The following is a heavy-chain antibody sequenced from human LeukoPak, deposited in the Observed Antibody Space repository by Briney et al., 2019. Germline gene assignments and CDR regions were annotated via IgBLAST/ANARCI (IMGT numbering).Heavy chain of an antibody. V-gene: IGHV3-74*01. CDR2: INSDGSSI. Sequence: GGSLRLSCVASGFTFSTYWMHWVRQAPGKGLVWVSRINSDGSSISYADSVKGRFTISRDNAKNTLYLQMNSLRAEDTAVYYCARAWAVAGTGGYYWGQGTLVAVSS. D-gene: IGHD6-19*01. J-gene: IGHJ4*02. CDR3: ARAWAVAGTGGYY. CDR1: GFTFSTYW.